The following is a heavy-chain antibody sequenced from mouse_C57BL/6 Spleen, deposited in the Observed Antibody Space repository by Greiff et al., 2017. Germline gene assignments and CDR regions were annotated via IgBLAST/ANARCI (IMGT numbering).Heavy chain of an antibody. D-gene: IGHD4-1*01. V-gene: IGHV1-76*01. CDR2: IYPGSGNT. CDR1: GYTFTDYY. Sequence: QVQLQQSGAELVRPGASVKLSCKASGYTFTDYYINWVKQRPGQGLEWIARIYPGSGNTYYNEKFKGKATLTAEKSSSTAYMQLSSLTSEDAAVYFCARDWGCDYWGQGTTLTVSS. CDR3: ARDWGCDY. J-gene: IGHJ2*01.